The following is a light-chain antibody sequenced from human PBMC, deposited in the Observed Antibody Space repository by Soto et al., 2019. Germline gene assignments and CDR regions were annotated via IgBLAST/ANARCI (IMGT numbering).Light chain of an antibody. Sequence: EIVMTQSPATLSSSPGERATLSCRASQSVSSNLAWYQQQAGQAPSLLIYCASTRATSIPPRFSGSGSGTEFTLTISSLQPEDFAVYYCQQYNNWPPWTFGQGTKVEIK. CDR3: QQYNNWPPWT. CDR2: CAS. V-gene: IGKV3-15*01. CDR1: QSVSSN. J-gene: IGKJ1*01.